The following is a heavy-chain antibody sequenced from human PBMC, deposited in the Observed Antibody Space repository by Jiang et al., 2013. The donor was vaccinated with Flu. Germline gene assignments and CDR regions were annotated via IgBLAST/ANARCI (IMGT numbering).Heavy chain of an antibody. CDR1: SSYA. J-gene: IGHJ4*02. D-gene: IGHD3-22*01. V-gene: IGHV1-69*04. Sequence: SSYAISWVRQAPGQGLEWMGRIIPILGIANYAQKFQGRVTITADKSTSTAYMELSSLRSEDTAVYYCARALSSGYYPVDYWGQGTLVTVSS. CDR3: ARALSSGYYPVDY. CDR2: IIPILGIA.